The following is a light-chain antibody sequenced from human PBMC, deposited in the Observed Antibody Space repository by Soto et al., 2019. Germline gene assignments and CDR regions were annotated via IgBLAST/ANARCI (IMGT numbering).Light chain of an antibody. V-gene: IGKV3D-20*01. CDR3: QHFGDSPT. Sequence: IVLTQSPATLSLSPGERASLSCGASQSVTGNFVAWYQKKPGLAPRLLIFDASTRATGIPDRFSGSVSGTDFTLTIRRLEPEDSAVYYCQHFGDSPTFGGGTKVEVK. J-gene: IGKJ4*01. CDR1: QSVTGNF. CDR2: DAS.